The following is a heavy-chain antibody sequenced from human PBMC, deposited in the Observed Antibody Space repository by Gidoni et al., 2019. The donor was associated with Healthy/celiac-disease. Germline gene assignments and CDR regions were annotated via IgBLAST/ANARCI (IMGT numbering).Heavy chain of an antibody. V-gene: IGHV3-72*01. Sequence: EVQLVESGGGLVQPGGSLRLSCAASGFTFSDHYMDWVRQAPGKGLEWVGRTRNKANSDTTEYAASVKGRFTISRDDSKNSLYLQMNSLKTEDTAVYYCARERGTYYYDSSGPYYFDYWGQGTLVTVSS. CDR2: TRNKANSDTT. J-gene: IGHJ4*02. CDR1: GFTFSDHY. CDR3: ARERGTYYYDSSGPYYFDY. D-gene: IGHD3-22*01.